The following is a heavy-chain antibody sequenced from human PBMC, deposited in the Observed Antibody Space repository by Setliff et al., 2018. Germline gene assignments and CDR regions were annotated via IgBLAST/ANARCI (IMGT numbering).Heavy chain of an antibody. V-gene: IGHV1-2*02. CDR3: ARDTLTLKDITLFDY. J-gene: IGHJ4*02. Sequence: SCKASGFTFTDYPINWMRQAPEQGLEWMGRINLNTGNIFYAQEFQGRVTLTRDTSINTAYMELTGLTYDDTAIYYCARDTLTLKDITLFDYWGQGTPVTVSS. CDR2: INLNTGNI. CDR1: GFTFTDYP. D-gene: IGHD3-9*01.